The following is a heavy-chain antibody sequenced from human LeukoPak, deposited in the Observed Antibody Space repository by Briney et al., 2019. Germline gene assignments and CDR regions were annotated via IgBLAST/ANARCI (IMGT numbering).Heavy chain of an antibody. V-gene: IGHV3-53*01. CDR3: ARQAATRYYYYYMDV. J-gene: IGHJ6*03. CDR1: GFTVSSNY. CDR2: IYSGGST. D-gene: IGHD2-15*01. Sequence: PGGSLRLSCAASGFTVSSNYMSWVRQAPGKGLEWVSVIYSGGSTYYADSVKGRFTISRDNSKNTLYLQMNSLRAEDTAVYYCARQAATRYYYYYMDVWGKGTTVTVSS.